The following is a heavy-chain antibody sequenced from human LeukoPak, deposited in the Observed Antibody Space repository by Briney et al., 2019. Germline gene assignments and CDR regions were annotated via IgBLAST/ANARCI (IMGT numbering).Heavy chain of an antibody. V-gene: IGHV1-69*06. J-gene: IGHJ4*02. D-gene: IGHD1-20*01. CDR2: IIPIFGTA. CDR3: ATGDNWNFCDY. Sequence: GASVKVSCKASGGTFSSYAISWVRQAPGQGLEWMGGIIPIFGTANYAQKFQGRVTMTEDTSTDTAYMELSSLRSEDTAVYYCATGDNWNFCDYWGQGTLVTVSS. CDR1: GGTFSSYA.